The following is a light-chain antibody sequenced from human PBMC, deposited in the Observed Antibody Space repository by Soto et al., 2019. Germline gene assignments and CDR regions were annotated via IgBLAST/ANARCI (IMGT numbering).Light chain of an antibody. CDR2: RTS. J-gene: IGKJ1*01. CDR3: QQYSSSST. V-gene: IGKV1-5*03. CDR1: HSVSPW. Sequence: DIRMTQSPSTLSASVGGRVTITCRASHSVSPWLAWYQQKPGKAPKLLIYRTSSLQNGVPARFSGRGSGTDFFLTISNLQPDYVATYYCQQYSSSSTFGQGTRVELK.